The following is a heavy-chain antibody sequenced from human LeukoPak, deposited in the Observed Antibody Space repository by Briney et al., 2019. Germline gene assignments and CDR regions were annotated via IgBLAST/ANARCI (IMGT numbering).Heavy chain of an antibody. D-gene: IGHD3-22*01. J-gene: IGHJ4*02. CDR2: VTGSGGDT. Sequence: GGSLRLSCAASGFTFSNYAMSWVRQTPGKGLECVSVVTGSGGDTYYTGSVNGRFTISRDNSKNTLYLQMNSLRAEDTAVYYCAKDSTYYYDSSPDYWGQGTLVTVSS. V-gene: IGHV3-23*01. CDR3: AKDSTYYYDSSPDY. CDR1: GFTFSNYA.